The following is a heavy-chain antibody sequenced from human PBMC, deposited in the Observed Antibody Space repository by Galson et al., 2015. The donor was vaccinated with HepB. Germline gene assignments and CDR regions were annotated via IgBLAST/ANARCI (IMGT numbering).Heavy chain of an antibody. V-gene: IGHV3-30*04. D-gene: IGHD6-13*01. CDR2: ISYDGSNK. Sequence: SLRLSCAASGFTFSSYAMHWVRQAPGKGLEWVAVISYDGSNKYYADSVKGRFTISRDNSKNTLYLQMNSLRAEDTAVYYCARDAYAGQVYSSSWYGCFDYWGQGTLVTVSS. CDR1: GFTFSSYA. J-gene: IGHJ4*02. CDR3: ARDAYAGQVYSSSWYGCFDY.